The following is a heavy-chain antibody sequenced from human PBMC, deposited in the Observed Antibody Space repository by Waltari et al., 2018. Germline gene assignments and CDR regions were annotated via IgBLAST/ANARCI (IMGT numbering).Heavy chain of an antibody. D-gene: IGHD5-12*01. J-gene: IGHJ4*02. CDR2: INPNSGGT. CDR3: ARVNSGYDRRSPFDY. Sequence: QVQLVQSGAEVKKPGASVKVSCKASGYTFTGYYMHWVRQAPGQGLEWMGWINPNSGGTNYAQKFQGRVTMTRDTSISTAYMELSRLRSDDTAVYYCARVNSGYDRRSPFDYWGQGTLVTVSS. V-gene: IGHV1-2*02. CDR1: GYTFTGYY.